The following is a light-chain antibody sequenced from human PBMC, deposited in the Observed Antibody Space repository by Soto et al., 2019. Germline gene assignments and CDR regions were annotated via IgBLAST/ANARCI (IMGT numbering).Light chain of an antibody. CDR1: KSDIGVYDF. Sequence: QSALTQPPSASGSPGQSVTISCTGTKSDIGVYDFVSWYQHHPGKAPRLIIYEVVQRPSGVPDRFSGSKSGNTASLTVSGLQAADEADYFCKSYAGSNTYVFGSGTKRTFL. V-gene: IGLV2-8*01. J-gene: IGLJ1*01. CDR2: EVV. CDR3: KSYAGSNTYV.